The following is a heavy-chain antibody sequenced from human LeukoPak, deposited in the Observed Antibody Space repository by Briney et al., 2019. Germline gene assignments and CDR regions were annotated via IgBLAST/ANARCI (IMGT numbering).Heavy chain of an antibody. Sequence: GGSLRLSCEASGFTFSTYGMHWVRQAPGKGLEWVAVMSYDGSDKYYADSVKGRFTISRDNSKNTLYLQMNSLRVEDTAVYYCAKADCSTTSCYFDPWGQGTLVTVSS. CDR2: MSYDGSDK. J-gene: IGHJ5*02. V-gene: IGHV3-30*18. CDR3: AKADCSTTSCYFDP. CDR1: GFTFSTYG. D-gene: IGHD2-2*01.